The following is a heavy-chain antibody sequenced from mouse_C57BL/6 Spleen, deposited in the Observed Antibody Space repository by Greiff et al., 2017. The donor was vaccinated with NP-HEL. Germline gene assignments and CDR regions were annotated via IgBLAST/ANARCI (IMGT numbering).Heavy chain of an antibody. V-gene: IGHV1-61*01. CDR3: ARQLRLHGAMDY. CDR2: IYPSDSET. D-gene: IGHD3-2*02. Sequence: QVQLQQPGAELVRPGSSVKLSCKASGYTFTSYWMDWVKQRPGQGLEWIGNIYPSDSETHYNQKFKDKATLTVDKSSSTAYMQLSSLTSEDSAVYYCARQLRLHGAMDYWGQGTSVTVSS. CDR1: GYTFTSYW. J-gene: IGHJ4*01.